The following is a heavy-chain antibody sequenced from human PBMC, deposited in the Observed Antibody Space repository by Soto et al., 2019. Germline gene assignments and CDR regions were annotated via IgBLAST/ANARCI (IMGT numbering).Heavy chain of an antibody. CDR2: ISSSSSYI. D-gene: IGHD3-22*01. V-gene: IGHV3-21*01. CDR1: GFTFSSYS. CDR3: ARDRNYYDSSGYPDAFDI. J-gene: IGHJ3*02. Sequence: PGGSLRLSCAASGFTFSSYSMNWVLQAPGKGLEWVSSISSSSSYIYYADSVKGRFTISRDNAKNSLYLQMNSLRAEDTAVYYCARDRNYYDSSGYPDAFDIWGQGTMVTVSS.